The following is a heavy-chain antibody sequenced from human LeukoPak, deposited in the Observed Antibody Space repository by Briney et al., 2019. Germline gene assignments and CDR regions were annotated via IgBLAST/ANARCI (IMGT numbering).Heavy chain of an antibody. V-gene: IGHV4-59*01. J-gene: IGHJ4*02. CDR1: GGSFSSYY. CDR3: ARTYDSSGYYLRF. CDR2: IYYSGST. Sequence: SETLSLTCAVYGGSFSSYYWSWIRQPPGKGLEWIGYIYYSGSTNNNPSLKSRVTISVDTSKNQFSLKLSSVTAADTAVYYCARTYDSSGYYLRFWGQGTLVTVSS. D-gene: IGHD3-22*01.